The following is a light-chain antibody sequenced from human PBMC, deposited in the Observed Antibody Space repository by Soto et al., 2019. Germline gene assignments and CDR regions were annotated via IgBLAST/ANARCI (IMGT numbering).Light chain of an antibody. CDR2: GVS. CDR1: QRLSSN. J-gene: IGKJ4*01. Sequence: EIVMTQSPATLSVSPGERATLSCRASQRLSSNLAWYQQKPGQAPRLLIYGVSTRATGGPARFSGSGSGTEFTLTISSLQSEDSAVYYCQQYKNWLALTFGGGTKVDIK. CDR3: QQYKNWLALT. V-gene: IGKV3-15*01.